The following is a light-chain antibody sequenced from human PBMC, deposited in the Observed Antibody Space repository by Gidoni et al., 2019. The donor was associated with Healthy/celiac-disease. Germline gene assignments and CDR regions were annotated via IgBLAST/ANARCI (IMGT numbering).Light chain of an antibody. CDR3: QVWDSSSDHHWV. CDR2: DDS. Sequence: SYVLTQPPSVSVAPGQTARITCGGNNIGSKSVHRYQQKPGQAPVLVVYDDSDRPPGIPERFSGSNSGNTATLTISRVEAGDEADYYCQVWDSSSDHHWVFGGGTKLTVL. CDR1: NIGSKS. V-gene: IGLV3-21*02. J-gene: IGLJ3*02.